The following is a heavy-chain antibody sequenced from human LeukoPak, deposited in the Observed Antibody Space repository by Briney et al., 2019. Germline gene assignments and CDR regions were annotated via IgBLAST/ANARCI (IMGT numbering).Heavy chain of an antibody. CDR2: ISAYNGNT. D-gene: IGHD2-2*01. J-gene: IGHJ4*02. CDR1: GYTFTSYG. V-gene: IGHV1-18*01. CDR3: ARDAAAMYQLWPSPTDY. Sequence: ASVNVSCKAAGYTFTSYGISWVRQAPGQGLEWMGWISAYNGNTNYAQKLQGRVTMTTATSTSTAYMELRSLRSADTDVYSCARDAAAMYQLWPSPTDYWGQGTLVTVSS.